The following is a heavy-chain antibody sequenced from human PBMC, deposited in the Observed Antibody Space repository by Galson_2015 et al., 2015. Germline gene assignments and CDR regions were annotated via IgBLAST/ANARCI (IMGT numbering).Heavy chain of an antibody. Sequence: SLRLSCAASGFIFSSYAMHWVRQAPGKGLEWVAVISYDGSNKYYADSVKGRFTISRDNSKNTLYLQMNSLRGEDTAVYYCARDHYGDIAAVGSEYMDVWGKGTTGHVSS. V-gene: IGHV3-30-3*01. CDR1: GFIFSSYA. J-gene: IGHJ6*03. CDR3: ARDHYGDIAAVGSEYMDV. CDR2: ISYDGSNK. D-gene: IGHD6-13*01.